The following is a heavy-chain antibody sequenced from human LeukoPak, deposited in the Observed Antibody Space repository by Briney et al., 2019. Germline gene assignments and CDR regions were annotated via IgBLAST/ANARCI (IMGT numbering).Heavy chain of an antibody. Sequence: GGFLRLSCAASGFTFDDYAMHWVRQAPGKGLEWVSGISWNSGSIGYADSVKGRFTISRDNAKNSLYLQMNSLRAEDMALYYCAKDTGPWGQGTLVTVSS. J-gene: IGHJ5*02. CDR2: ISWNSGSI. CDR1: GFTFDDYA. V-gene: IGHV3-9*03. CDR3: AKDTGP. D-gene: IGHD3-10*01.